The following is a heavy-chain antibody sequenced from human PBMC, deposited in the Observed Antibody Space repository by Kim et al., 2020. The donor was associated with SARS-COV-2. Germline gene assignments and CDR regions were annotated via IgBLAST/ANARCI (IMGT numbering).Heavy chain of an antibody. Sequence: ADSVKGRFTISRDNAKNTLYMQMNSLRAEDTAVYYCARDLRGYDSLAVDYWGQGALVTVSS. V-gene: IGHV3-74*01. J-gene: IGHJ4*02. CDR3: ARDLRGYDSLAVDY. D-gene: IGHD5-12*01.